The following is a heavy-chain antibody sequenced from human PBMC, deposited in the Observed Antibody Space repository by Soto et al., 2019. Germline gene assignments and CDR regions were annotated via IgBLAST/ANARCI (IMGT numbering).Heavy chain of an antibody. V-gene: IGHV4-39*02. D-gene: IGHD3-10*01. CDR2: IYYSGST. CDR3: ARDMVRGVLLDAFDI. Sequence: QLQLQESGPGLVKPSETLSLTCTVSGGSISSSSYYWGWIRQPPGKGLEWIGSIYYSGSTYYNPSLKSRVTISVDTSKNQFSLMLCPVTAADTAVYYCARDMVRGVLLDAFDIWGQGTMVTVSS. CDR1: GGSISSSSYY. J-gene: IGHJ3*02.